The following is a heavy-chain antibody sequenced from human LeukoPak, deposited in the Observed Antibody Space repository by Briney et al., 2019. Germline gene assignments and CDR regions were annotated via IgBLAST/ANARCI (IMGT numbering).Heavy chain of an antibody. J-gene: IGHJ4*02. Sequence: GGSLRLSCVASGFTFSSYWMHWVRQDPRKGLVWVSRINGDGRNINYADSVRGRFTISRDNSKNTLYLQMNSLRAEDTAVYYCARDSHVVGATDPAYWGQGTLVTVSS. CDR3: ARDSHVVGATDPAY. V-gene: IGHV3-74*01. D-gene: IGHD1-26*01. CDR2: INGDGRNI. CDR1: GFTFSSYW.